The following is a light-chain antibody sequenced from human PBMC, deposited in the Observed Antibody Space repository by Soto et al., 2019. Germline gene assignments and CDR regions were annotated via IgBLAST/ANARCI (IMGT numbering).Light chain of an antibody. J-gene: IGLJ2*01. CDR3: SSFTSSSTRV. V-gene: IGLV2-14*01. CDR2: DVS. CDR1: SSDVGGYNY. Sequence: QSALTQPASVSGSPGQSITISCTGTSSDVGGYNYVSWYQQHPGKAPKLMIYDVSDRPSGVSNRFSGSKSGNTASLTISGLHAEDEAYYYCSSFTSSSTRVFGGGTQLTVL.